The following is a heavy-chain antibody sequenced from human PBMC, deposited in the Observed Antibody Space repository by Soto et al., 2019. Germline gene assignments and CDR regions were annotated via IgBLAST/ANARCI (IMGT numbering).Heavy chain of an antibody. J-gene: IGHJ6*02. CDR3: ARVSWREKYGMDV. CDR2: ITFSGNTV. Sequence: GGSLRLSCAASGFTFSDSYMSWIRQAPGKGLEWISYITFSGNTVYYADSLKGRFTISRDNAKNSLYLQMNRLRAEETAVYYCARVSWREKYGMDVWGQGTTVTVSS. CDR1: GFTFSDSY. V-gene: IGHV3-11*01.